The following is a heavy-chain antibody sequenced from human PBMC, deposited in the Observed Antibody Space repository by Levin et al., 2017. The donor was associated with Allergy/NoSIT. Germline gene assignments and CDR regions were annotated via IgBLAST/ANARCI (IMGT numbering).Heavy chain of an antibody. CDR2: ISYDGSEK. CDR1: GFTFSSYA. D-gene: IGHD2-21*02. Sequence: PGESLKISCEVSGFTFSSYAMHWVRQAPGKGLEWVALISYDGSEKYYADSVKGRFTVSRDNPKNTLFLQMNSLSAEDMATYYCARERAVVVTATGPFVFDYWGQGTLVTASS. V-gene: IGHV3-30-3*01. J-gene: IGHJ4*02. CDR3: ARERAVVVTATGPFVFDY.